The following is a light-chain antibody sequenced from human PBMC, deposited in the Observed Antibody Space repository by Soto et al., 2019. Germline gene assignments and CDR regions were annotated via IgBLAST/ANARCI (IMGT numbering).Light chain of an antibody. Sequence: EIVLTQSPATLSLSPGERATLSCGASQSVSSSYLAWYQQKPGQAPTLLIYRASTRATGIPARFSGSGSGTEFTLTISSLQSEDFAVYYCQQYNNWPYTFGQGTKLEIK. CDR3: QQYNNWPYT. CDR2: RAS. J-gene: IGKJ2*01. CDR1: QSVSSSY. V-gene: IGKV3-15*01.